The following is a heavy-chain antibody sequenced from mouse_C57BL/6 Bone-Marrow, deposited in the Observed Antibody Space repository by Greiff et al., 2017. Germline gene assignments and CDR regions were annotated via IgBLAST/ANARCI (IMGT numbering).Heavy chain of an antibody. J-gene: IGHJ3*01. CDR3: ARGGYDAY. V-gene: IGHV1-81*01. CDR1: GYTFTSYG. Sequence: QVQLQQSGAELARPGASVKLSCKASGYTFTSYGISWVKQRTGQGLEWIGEIYPRSGNTYYNEKFKGKATLTADKSSSTAYMELRSLTSEDSAVYFCARGGYDAYWGQGTLVTVSA. CDR2: IYPRSGNT. D-gene: IGHD2-2*01.